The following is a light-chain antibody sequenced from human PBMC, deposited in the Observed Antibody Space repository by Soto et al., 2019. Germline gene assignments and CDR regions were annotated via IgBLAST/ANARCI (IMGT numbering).Light chain of an antibody. V-gene: IGKV3-11*01. CDR3: QSGPMYT. J-gene: IGKJ2*01. CDR2: DTS. Sequence: EIVLTQSPATLSLSPGERATLSCRASQSVNSYLAWYQQKPGQAPRLLIYDTSNRATGIPARFSGSGSGTDLTLTISSLEPEDFAVYSCQSGPMYTFGQGTKLEIK. CDR1: QSVNSY.